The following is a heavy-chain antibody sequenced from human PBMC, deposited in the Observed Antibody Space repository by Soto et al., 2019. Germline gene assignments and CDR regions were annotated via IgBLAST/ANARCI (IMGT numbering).Heavy chain of an antibody. CDR2: ISYDGSYK. CDR1: GFTFTTYA. J-gene: IGHJ6*01. Sequence: QVQLVESGGGVVQPGRSLRLSCAASGFTFTTYAMHWVRQAPGKGLEWVAVISYDGSYKYYGDSVKGRFTISRDNSKNTLYLQMNSLRPEDTAVYYCAKGQHCSTTSCYFYYYGMDVWGQGTTVTFSS. CDR3: AKGQHCSTTSCYFYYYGMDV. V-gene: IGHV3-30*18. D-gene: IGHD2-2*01.